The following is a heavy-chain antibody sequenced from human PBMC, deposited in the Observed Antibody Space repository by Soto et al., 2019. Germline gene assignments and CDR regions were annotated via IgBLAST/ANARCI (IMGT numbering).Heavy chain of an antibody. CDR1: GYTFTSYG. J-gene: IGHJ4*02. CDR2: ISAYNGNT. Sequence: QVQLVQSGAEVKKPGASVKVSCKASGYTFTSYGISWVRQAPGQGLECMGWISAYNGNTNYAQKLQGRVTMTTDTSTSTAYMELRSLRSDDTAVYYCAITELTYYYDSSGYYKRWGQGTLVTVSS. D-gene: IGHD3-22*01. V-gene: IGHV1-18*01. CDR3: AITELTYYYDSSGYYKR.